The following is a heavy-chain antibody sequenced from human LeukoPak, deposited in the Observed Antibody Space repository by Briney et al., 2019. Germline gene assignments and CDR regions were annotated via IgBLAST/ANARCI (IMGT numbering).Heavy chain of an antibody. CDR2: ISYSGTT. V-gene: IGHV4-39*01. CDR3: ARAPGLAYYFDY. D-gene: IGHD6-19*01. Sequence: SETLSLTCTVSSASITSSPYFWGWIRQSPGKGLEWIGSISYSGTTYYNPSLKSRVTISVDTSKNQFSLKLSSVTAADTAVYYCARAPGLAYYFDYWGQGTLVTVSS. CDR1: SASITSSPYF. J-gene: IGHJ4*02.